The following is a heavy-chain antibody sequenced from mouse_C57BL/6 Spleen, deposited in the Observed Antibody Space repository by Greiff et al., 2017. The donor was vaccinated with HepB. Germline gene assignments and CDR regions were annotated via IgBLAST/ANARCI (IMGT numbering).Heavy chain of an antibody. CDR1: GFSFTSYG. Sequence: VQLQQSGPGLVQPSQSLSITCTVSGFSFTSYGVHWVRQSPGKGLEWLGVIWRGGSTDYNAAFMSRLSITKDNSKSQVFFKMNSLQADDTAIYYCAKNYYDYDPYAMDYWGQGTSVTVSS. J-gene: IGHJ4*01. CDR2: IWRGGST. D-gene: IGHD2-4*01. CDR3: AKNYYDYDPYAMDY. V-gene: IGHV2-5*01.